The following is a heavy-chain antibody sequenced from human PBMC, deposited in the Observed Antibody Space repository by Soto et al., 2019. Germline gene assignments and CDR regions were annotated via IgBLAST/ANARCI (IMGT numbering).Heavy chain of an antibody. J-gene: IGHJ3*02. CDR2: IYYSGST. Sequence: SETLSLTCTVSGGSISSYYWSWIRQPPGKGLEWIGYIYYSGSTNYNPSLKSRVTISVDTSKNQFSLKLSSVTAADTAVYYCASVCSGGSYSDALAISGQRTIVTV. CDR1: GGSISSYY. V-gene: IGHV4-59*01. D-gene: IGHD2-15*01. CDR3: ASVCSGGSYSDALAI.